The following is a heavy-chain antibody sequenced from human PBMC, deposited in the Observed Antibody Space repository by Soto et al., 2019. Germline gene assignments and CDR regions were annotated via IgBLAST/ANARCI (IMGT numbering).Heavy chain of an antibody. CDR3: ARLRYYHDSSGSAAFDI. J-gene: IGHJ3*02. CDR2: IIPIFGTA. CDR1: GGTFSSYA. Sequence: SVKVSCNASGGTFSSYAISWVRQAPGQGLEWMGGIIPIFGTANYAQKFQGRVTITADESTSTAYMELSSLRSEDTAVYYCARLRYYHDSSGSAAFDIWGQGTWSPSPQ. V-gene: IGHV1-69*13. D-gene: IGHD3-22*01.